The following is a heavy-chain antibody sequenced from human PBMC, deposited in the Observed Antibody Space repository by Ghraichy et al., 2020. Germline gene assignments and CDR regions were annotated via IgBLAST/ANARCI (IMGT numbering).Heavy chain of an antibody. D-gene: IGHD6-13*01. CDR3: ARAHLHQQLAEYYYYYYGMDV. J-gene: IGHJ6*02. CDR2: MNPNSGNT. CDR1: GYTFTSYD. V-gene: IGHV1-8*01. Sequence: ASVKVSCKASGYTFTSYDINWVRQATGQGLEWMGWMNPNSGNTGYAQKFQGRVTMTRNTSISTAYMELSSLRSEDTAVYYCARAHLHQQLAEYYYYYYGMDVWGQGTTVTVSS.